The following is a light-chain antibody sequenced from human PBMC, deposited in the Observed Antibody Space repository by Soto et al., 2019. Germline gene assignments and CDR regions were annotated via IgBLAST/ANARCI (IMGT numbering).Light chain of an antibody. CDR2: ENN. V-gene: IGLV1-40*01. CDR3: PSSDSSLSGYV. CDR1: SSNIGAGYE. Sequence: QSVLTQPPSVSEAPGQRVTISCTGSSSNIGAGYEAHWYQQLPGTAPKLLIYENNHRPSGVTDRFSGSKSGTAASLAITGLQEEDEDDYYCPSSDSSLSGYVFGTGTKLTVL. J-gene: IGLJ1*01.